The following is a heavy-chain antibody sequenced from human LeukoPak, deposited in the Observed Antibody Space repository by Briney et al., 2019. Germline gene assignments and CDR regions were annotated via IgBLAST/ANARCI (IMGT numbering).Heavy chain of an antibody. CDR1: GGSFSGFY. V-gene: IGHV4-34*01. CDR3: ARVPKYFDL. Sequence: SETLSLACAVYGGSFSGFYWSWIRQPPGKGLEWIGEINHRGSTNYNPSLKSRVTISVDTSKNQFSLKLSSVTAADTAVYYCARVPKYFDLWGRGTLVTVSS. CDR2: INHRGST. J-gene: IGHJ2*01.